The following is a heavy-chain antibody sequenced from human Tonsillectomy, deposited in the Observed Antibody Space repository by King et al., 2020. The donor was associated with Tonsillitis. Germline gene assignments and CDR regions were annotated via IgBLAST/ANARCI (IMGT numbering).Heavy chain of an antibody. CDR1: GFSLSNTRMG. J-gene: IGHJ5*02. CDR3: ARIVASGYCSGGSCYPNWFDP. CDR2: IFSNDEK. V-gene: IGHV2-26*01. Sequence: VTLKESGPVLVKPTETLTLTCTVSGFSLSNTRMGVSWIRQPPGKALEWLAHIFSNDEKSYSTSLKSRLTISRDTSKSQVVLTMTNMDPVDTATYYCARIVASGYCSGGSCYPNWFDPWGQGTLVTVS. D-gene: IGHD2-15*01.